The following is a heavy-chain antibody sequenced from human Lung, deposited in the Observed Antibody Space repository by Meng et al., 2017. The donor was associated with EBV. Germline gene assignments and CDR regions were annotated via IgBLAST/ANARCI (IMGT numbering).Heavy chain of an antibody. CDR1: GGTFSSYT. D-gene: IGHD5-24*01. V-gene: IGHV1-69*08. J-gene: IGHJ4*02. CDR3: ERDEGGWLTAPDY. CDR2: IIPILGIA. Sequence: QVQLVQSGAAVKKPGSSLMVSGKASGGTFSSYTISWVRQAPGQGLELMGRIIPILGIANYAQKFQGRVTITADKSTSTAYMELSSLRSEDTAVYYCERDEGGWLTAPDYWGQGTLVTVSS.